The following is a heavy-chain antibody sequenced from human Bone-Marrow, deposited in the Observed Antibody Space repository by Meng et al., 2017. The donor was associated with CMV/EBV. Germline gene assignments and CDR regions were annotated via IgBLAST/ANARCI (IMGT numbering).Heavy chain of an antibody. CDR3: ARDRAGGGSYLDY. D-gene: IGHD1-26*01. Sequence: GSLRLSCTVSGGSISSYYWSWIRQPPGKGLEWIGYIYYSGSTNYNPSLKSRVTISVDTSKNQFSLKLSSVTAADTAVYYCARDRAGGGSYLDYWGQGTQVTVSS. V-gene: IGHV4-59*01. CDR2: IYYSGST. J-gene: IGHJ4*02. CDR1: GGSISSYY.